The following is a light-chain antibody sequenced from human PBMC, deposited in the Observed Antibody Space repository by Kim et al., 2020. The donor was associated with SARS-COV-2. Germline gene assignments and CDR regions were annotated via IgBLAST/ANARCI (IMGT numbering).Light chain of an antibody. CDR1: RSDIGGYND. Sequence: QSVAISCAGTRSDIGGYNDVSWFQQHPGKVPTLMIYDVHYRPSGVSDRFSGSKSGNTASLTISGLQAEDEADYYCTSYTGINIWVFGGGTKLTVL. V-gene: IGLV2-14*03. J-gene: IGLJ3*02. CDR3: TSYTGINIWV. CDR2: DVH.